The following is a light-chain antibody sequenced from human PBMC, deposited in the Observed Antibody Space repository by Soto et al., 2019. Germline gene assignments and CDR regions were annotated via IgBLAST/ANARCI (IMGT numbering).Light chain of an antibody. Sequence: EIVLTQSPGTLSLSPVERATLSCRASQSVSSSYLAWYQQKPGQAPRLLIYGASSRATGIPDRFSGSGSGTDFTLTISRLEPEDFAVYYSQQYGSSLFGPGTKVDIK. CDR3: QQYGSSL. J-gene: IGKJ3*01. V-gene: IGKV3-20*01. CDR2: GAS. CDR1: QSVSSSY.